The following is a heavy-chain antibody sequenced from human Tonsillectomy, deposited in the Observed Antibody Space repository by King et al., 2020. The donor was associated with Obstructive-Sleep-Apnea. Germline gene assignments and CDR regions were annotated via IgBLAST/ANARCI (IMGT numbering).Heavy chain of an antibody. Sequence: VQLVESGGGLVQPGGSLRLSCAASGFTFSTYAMNWVRQAPGKGLQWVSSITGSGTSTHYADSVKGRFTISRDNSKNTPFLQMDNLRADDTAVYYCAKRSQMTIKARYLDLWGRGTLVTVSP. D-gene: IGHD4/OR15-4a*01. CDR2: ITGSGTST. J-gene: IGHJ2*01. CDR1: GFTFSTYA. CDR3: AKRSQMTIKARYLDL. V-gene: IGHV3-23*04.